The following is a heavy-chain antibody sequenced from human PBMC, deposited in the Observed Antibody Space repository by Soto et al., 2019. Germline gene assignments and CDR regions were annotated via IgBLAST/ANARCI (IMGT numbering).Heavy chain of an antibody. D-gene: IGHD1-26*01. V-gene: IGHV4-34*01. Sequence: QVQLQQWGAGLLKPQETLSLTCGVYGGSFRGYYWSWIRQSPGTGLEWIAEINHSGGTNYNPSLKSRVTISIDTSKNQFSVRLTSVTAADTAVYYCAKSGTVGAAYFDVWGQGTMVTVSS. J-gene: IGHJ3*01. CDR1: GGSFRGYY. CDR3: AKSGTVGAAYFDV. CDR2: INHSGGT.